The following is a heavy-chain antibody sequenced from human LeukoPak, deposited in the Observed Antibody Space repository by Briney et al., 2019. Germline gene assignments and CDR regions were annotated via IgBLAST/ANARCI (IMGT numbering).Heavy chain of an antibody. J-gene: IGHJ4*02. D-gene: IGHD3-3*01. V-gene: IGHV4-34*01. CDR2: INHSGST. Sequence: SSETLSLTCAVYGGSFSGYYWSWIRQPPGKGLEWIGEINHSGSTNYNPSLKSRVTISVDTSKNQFSLKLSSVTAADTAVYYCARGYYDFWSGYESAKYYFDYWGQGTLVTVSS. CDR1: GGSFSGYY. CDR3: ARGYYDFWSGYESAKYYFDY.